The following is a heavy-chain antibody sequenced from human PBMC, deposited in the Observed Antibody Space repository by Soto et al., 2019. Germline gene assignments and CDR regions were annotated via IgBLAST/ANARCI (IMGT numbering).Heavy chain of an antibody. CDR3: ARHLFSSGWYYDWFDP. D-gene: IGHD6-19*01. CDR1: GYSFTSYW. V-gene: IGHV5-10-1*01. J-gene: IGHJ5*02. Sequence: GESLKISCKGSGYSFTSYWISWVRQMPGKGLEWMGRIDPSDSYTNYSPSFQGHVTISVDKSISTAYLQWSSLKASDTAMYYCARHLFSSGWYYDWFDPWGQGTLVTVSS. CDR2: IDPSDSYT.